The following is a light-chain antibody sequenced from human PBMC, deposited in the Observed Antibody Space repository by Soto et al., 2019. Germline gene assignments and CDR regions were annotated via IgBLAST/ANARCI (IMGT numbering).Light chain of an antibody. CDR1: SSDIGGHDD. CDR3: CSYTSDLTPYV. V-gene: IGLV2-14*03. Sequence: QSALTQPASVSGCPGQSITISCTGTSSDIGGHDDVSWYQQHPGKVPKLLIYGVTDRPSGVSNRFSGSKSGNVASLTISGLQAEDEADYYCCSYTSDLTPYVFGTGTKVTVL. J-gene: IGLJ1*01. CDR2: GVT.